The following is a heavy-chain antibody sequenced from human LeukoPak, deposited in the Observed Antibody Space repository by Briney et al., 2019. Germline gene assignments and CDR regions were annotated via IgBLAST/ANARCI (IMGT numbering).Heavy chain of an antibody. D-gene: IGHD3-16*01. V-gene: IGHV4-4*02. CDR1: GGSIISNNW. Sequence: PSETLSLTCVVSGGSIISNNWWTWVRQPPGKGLEWIGEIHHRGGTNYNPSLKSRVTMSVDESKNQFALKLTSVTAADTAVYYCTRTGENVWGSFSDYWGRGSLVTVSS. CDR3: TRTGENVWGSFSDY. J-gene: IGHJ4*02. CDR2: IHHRGGT.